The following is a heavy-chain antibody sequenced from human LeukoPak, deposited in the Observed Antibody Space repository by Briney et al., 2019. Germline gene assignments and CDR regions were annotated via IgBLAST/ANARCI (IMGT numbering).Heavy chain of an antibody. CDR3: ARLVFGFGAPYYYYYYMDV. D-gene: IGHD3-10*01. CDR2: IYPGDSDT. Sequence: GESLKISCKGSGYSFTSYWIGWVRQMPGKGLEWMGIIYPGDSDTRYSPSFQGQVTISADKSISTAYLQWSSLKASDTAMYYCARLVFGFGAPYYYYYYMDVWGKGTTVTVSS. CDR1: GYSFTSYW. J-gene: IGHJ6*03. V-gene: IGHV5-51*01.